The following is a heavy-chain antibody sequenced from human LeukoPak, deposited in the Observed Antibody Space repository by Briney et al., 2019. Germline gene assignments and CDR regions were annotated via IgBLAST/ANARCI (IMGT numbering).Heavy chain of an antibody. CDR3: ARETYYDFWSGYYQDAFDI. CDR2: ISSDSTYI. Sequence: GGSLRLSCAASGFTFSSYSMNWVRQAPGKGLEWVSSISSDSTYIDYADSMKGRFTISRDNAKNSLYLQMNSLRAEDTAVYYCARETYYDFWSGYYQDAFDIWGQGTMVTVSS. CDR1: GFTFSSYS. V-gene: IGHV3-21*06. J-gene: IGHJ3*02. D-gene: IGHD3-3*01.